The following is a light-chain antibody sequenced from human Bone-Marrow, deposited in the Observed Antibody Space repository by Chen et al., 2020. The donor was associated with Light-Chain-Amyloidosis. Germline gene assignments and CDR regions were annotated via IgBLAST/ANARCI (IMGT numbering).Light chain of an antibody. V-gene: IGKV3-11*01. CDR3: HQRINWPRT. J-gene: IGKJ1*01. CDR2: DAS. Sequence: EVVLTQYPATLSWSPGERATLSCRASQSVSSYLAWYQHKPGQAPRLLIYDASTRATGIPARFSGSGSGTDFTLTLSRLEPDDFALYYCHQRINWPRTFGQGTKVEIK. CDR1: QSVSSY.